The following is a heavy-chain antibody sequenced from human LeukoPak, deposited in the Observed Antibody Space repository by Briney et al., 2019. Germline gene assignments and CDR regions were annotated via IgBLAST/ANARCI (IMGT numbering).Heavy chain of an antibody. Sequence: SETLSLTCTISNGSISDDYWSWIRQPPGKGLEWIGSIYHSGSTYYNPSLKSRVTISVDKSKNQFSLKLNSVTAADTAVYYCAREANWGAAAGTGAFDIWGQGTMVTVSS. J-gene: IGHJ3*02. D-gene: IGHD6-13*01. CDR1: NGSISDDY. V-gene: IGHV4-59*01. CDR2: IYHSGST. CDR3: AREANWGAAAGTGAFDI.